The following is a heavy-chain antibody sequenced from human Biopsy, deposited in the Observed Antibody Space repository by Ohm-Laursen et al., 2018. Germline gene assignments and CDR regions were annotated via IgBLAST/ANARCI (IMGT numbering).Heavy chain of an antibody. CDR3: ARDPGYDFWSGSDPFDI. Sequence: SVKVSCKFSGGTFGNYAISWVRQAPGQGLEWMGWISTYNDDTNIAQNFQGRVSMTTDTSTRTAYMELRSLRSGDTAIYFCARDPGYDFWSGSDPFDIWGQGTLVTVS. V-gene: IGHV1-18*01. D-gene: IGHD3-3*01. J-gene: IGHJ3*02. CDR1: GGTFGNYA. CDR2: ISTYNDDT.